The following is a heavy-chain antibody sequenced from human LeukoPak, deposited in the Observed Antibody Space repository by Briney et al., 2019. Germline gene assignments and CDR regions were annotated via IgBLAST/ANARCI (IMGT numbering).Heavy chain of an antibody. CDR3: AGALPLAVAGNGGLTDY. D-gene: IGHD6-19*01. CDR1: GGSFSDYS. Sequence: SETLSLTCAVYGGSFSDYSWSWLRQPPGKGLEWIGEINHGGTTNYNPSLKSRLTISVDSSKNQFSLKMSSVTAADTAVYYCAGALPLAVAGNGGLTDYWGQGALVTVSS. CDR2: INHGGTT. V-gene: IGHV4-34*01. J-gene: IGHJ4*02.